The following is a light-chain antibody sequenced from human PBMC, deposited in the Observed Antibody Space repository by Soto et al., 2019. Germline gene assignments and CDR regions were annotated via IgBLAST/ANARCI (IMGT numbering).Light chain of an antibody. CDR1: QSVSSSY. Sequence: ESVLTQSPGTLSLSPGERATLSCRASQSVSSSYLAWYQQKPGQAPRLLLYGASTRATGIPVRFSGSGSGTEFTLTISSLQSEDFAVYYCQQYNNWPPLTFGQGTKVDIK. CDR3: QQYNNWPPLT. V-gene: IGKV3-15*01. CDR2: GAS. J-gene: IGKJ1*01.